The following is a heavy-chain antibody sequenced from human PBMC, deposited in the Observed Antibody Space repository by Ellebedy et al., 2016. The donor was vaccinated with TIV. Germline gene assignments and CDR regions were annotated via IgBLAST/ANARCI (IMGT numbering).Heavy chain of an antibody. Sequence: SETLSLXCTVSGGSISSGGYYWSWIRQHPGKGLEWIGYIYYSGSTYYNPSLKSRVTISVGTSKNQFSLKLSSVTAADTAVYYCARLPAANAPFDYWGQGTLVTVSS. CDR3: ARLPAANAPFDY. D-gene: IGHD2-2*01. V-gene: IGHV4-31*03. CDR2: IYYSGST. J-gene: IGHJ4*02. CDR1: GGSISSGGYY.